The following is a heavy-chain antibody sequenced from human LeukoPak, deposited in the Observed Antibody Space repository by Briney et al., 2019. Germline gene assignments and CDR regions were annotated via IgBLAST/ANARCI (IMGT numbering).Heavy chain of an antibody. V-gene: IGHV4-39*01. CDR3: ARHDLRFGELLSNFDY. CDR1: GFTFSSYA. D-gene: IGHD3-10*01. CDR2: IYYSGST. J-gene: IGHJ4*02. Sequence: PGGSLRLSCAASGFTFSSYAMSWVRQAPGKGLEWIGSIYYSGSTYYNPSLKSRVTISVDTSKNQFSLKLSSVTAADTAVYYCARHDLRFGELLSNFDYWGQGTLVTVSS.